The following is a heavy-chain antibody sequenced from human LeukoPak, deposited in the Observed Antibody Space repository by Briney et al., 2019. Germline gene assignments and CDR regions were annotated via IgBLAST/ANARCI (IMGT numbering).Heavy chain of an antibody. Sequence: GGSLRLSCAASGFTFSSYWMSWVRQAPGKGLEWVANIKQDESEKYYVDSVKGRFTISRDNAKNSLFLQMNSLRAEDTAVYYCAKDPFDWLPGYLDYWGQGTLVTVSS. D-gene: IGHD3-9*01. CDR1: GFTFSSYW. J-gene: IGHJ4*02. CDR3: AKDPFDWLPGYLDY. V-gene: IGHV3-7*01. CDR2: IKQDESEK.